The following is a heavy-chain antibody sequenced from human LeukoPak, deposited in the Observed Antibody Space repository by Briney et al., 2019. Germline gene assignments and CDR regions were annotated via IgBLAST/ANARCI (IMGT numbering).Heavy chain of an antibody. CDR1: NDSISSGDYY. CDR2: AYYSGNT. J-gene: IGHJ5*02. V-gene: IGHV4-39*01. D-gene: IGHD3-3*01. CDR3: ARQMAFLEWLPQLANYFDP. Sequence: PSETLSLTCTVSNDSISSGDYYWAWIRHPPGKGLEWIGSAYYSGNTHNNPSLGSRVTISVDSSNNHFSLRLTSVSAADTAVYYCARQMAFLEWLPQLANYFDPWGQGTLVTVSS.